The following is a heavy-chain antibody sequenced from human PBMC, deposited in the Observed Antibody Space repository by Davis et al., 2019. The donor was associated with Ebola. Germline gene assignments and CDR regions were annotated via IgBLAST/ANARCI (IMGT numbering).Heavy chain of an antibody. CDR3: ARDRSGYYDFWSGYPGWFDP. D-gene: IGHD3-3*01. CDR2: IYHSGST. Sequence: MPSETLSLTCTVSGGSISSYYWSWIRQPPGKGLEWIGYIYHSGSTNYNPSLKSRVTISVDTSKNQFSLKLSSVTAADTAVYYCARDRSGYYDFWSGYPGWFDPWGQGTLVTVSS. J-gene: IGHJ5*02. V-gene: IGHV4-59*01. CDR1: GGSISSYY.